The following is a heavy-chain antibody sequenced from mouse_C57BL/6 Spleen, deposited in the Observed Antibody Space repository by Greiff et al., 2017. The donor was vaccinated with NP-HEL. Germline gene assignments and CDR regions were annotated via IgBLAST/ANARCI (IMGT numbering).Heavy chain of an antibody. J-gene: IGHJ2*01. CDR3: ARYDYDGGFDY. Sequence: EVKLVESGGGLVQPGGSLSLSCAASGFTFTDYYMSWVRQPPGKALEWLGFIRNKANGYTTEYSASVKGRFTISRDNSQSILYLQMNALRAEDSATYYCARYDYDGGFDYWCQGTTLTVSS. V-gene: IGHV7-3*01. D-gene: IGHD2-4*01. CDR2: IRNKANGYTT. CDR1: GFTFTDYY.